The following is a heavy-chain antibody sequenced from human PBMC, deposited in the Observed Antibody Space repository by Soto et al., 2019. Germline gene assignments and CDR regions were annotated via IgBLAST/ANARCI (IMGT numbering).Heavy chain of an antibody. V-gene: IGHV3-23*01. Sequence: GGSLRLSCAASGFTFSSYAMSWVRQAPGKGLEWVSAISGSGGSTYYADSVKGRFTISRDNSKNTLYLQMNSLRAEDTAVYYCAKDLRRITMIVVVIGGGSRAFDIWGQGTMVTVSS. CDR3: AKDLRRITMIVVVIGGGSRAFDI. CDR1: GFTFSSYA. D-gene: IGHD3-22*01. CDR2: ISGSGGST. J-gene: IGHJ3*02.